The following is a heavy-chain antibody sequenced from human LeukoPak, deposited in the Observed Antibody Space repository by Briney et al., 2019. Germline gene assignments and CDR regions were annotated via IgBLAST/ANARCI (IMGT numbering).Heavy chain of an antibody. D-gene: IGHD6-19*01. J-gene: IGHJ6*03. V-gene: IGHV3-23*01. CDR1: GFTFSSYA. CDR3: ARGQAQQWLVSPWNYYYMDV. Sequence: PGGSLRLSCAASGFTFSSYAMSWVRQAPGKGLEWVSAISGSCGSTYYADSVKGRFTISRDNSKNTLYLQMNSLRAEDTAVYYCARGQAQQWLVSPWNYYYMDVWGKGTTVTISS. CDR2: ISGSCGST.